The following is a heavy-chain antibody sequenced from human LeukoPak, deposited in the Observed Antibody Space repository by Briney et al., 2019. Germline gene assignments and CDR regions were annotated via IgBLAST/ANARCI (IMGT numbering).Heavy chain of an antibody. J-gene: IGHJ1*01. V-gene: IGHV3-48*03. CDR3: VRDGAVVTSGSYPWRYFQY. CDR1: GFSISSYA. Sequence: GGSLRLSCATSGFSISSYAMSWVRHAPGKGLEWVSYIGHTGSITDYADSVKGRFTVSRDNAKNSLYLQMNTLRAEDTAVYYCVRDGAVVTSGSYPWRYFQYWGLGTLVTVS. CDR2: IGHTGSIT. D-gene: IGHD3-10*01.